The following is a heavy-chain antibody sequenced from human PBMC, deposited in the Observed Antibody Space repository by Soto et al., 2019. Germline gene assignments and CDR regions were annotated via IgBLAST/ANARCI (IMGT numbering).Heavy chain of an antibody. CDR3: ARELGEPIYTYYGMDV. V-gene: IGHV3-11*01. J-gene: IGHJ6*02. CDR2: ISGTGTTV. CDR1: GFTFSDYY. D-gene: IGHD2-2*02. Sequence: QVQLVESGGGLVKPGGSLRLSCAASGFTFSDYYMSWIRQAPGKGLDWVSYISGTGTTVYYADSVKGRFTISRDNAKKSVYLQMNSLRTEDTAVYYCARELGEPIYTYYGMDVWGQGTTVTVSS.